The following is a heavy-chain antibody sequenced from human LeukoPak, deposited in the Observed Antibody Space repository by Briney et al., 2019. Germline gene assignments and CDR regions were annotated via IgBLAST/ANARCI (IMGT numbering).Heavy chain of an antibody. CDR2: IYSGGST. V-gene: IGHV3-53*01. Sequence: GGSLRLSCAASGFTVSSNYMSWVRQAPGKGLEWVSVIYSGGSTYYADSVKGRFTISRDNSKNTLYLQMNSLRAEDTAVYYCARVSPEVTLGYWGQGTLVTVSS. CDR3: ARVSPEVTLGY. CDR1: GFTVSSNY. J-gene: IGHJ4*02. D-gene: IGHD2-21*02.